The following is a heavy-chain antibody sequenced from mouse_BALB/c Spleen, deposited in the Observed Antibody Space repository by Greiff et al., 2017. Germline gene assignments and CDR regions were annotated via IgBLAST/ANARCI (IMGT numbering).Heavy chain of an antibody. CDR2: IDPENGDT. D-gene: IGHD2-1*01. Sequence: VQLQQSGAELVRSGASVKLSCTASGFNIKDYYMHWVKQRPEQGLEWIGWIDPENGDTEYAPKFQGKATMTADTSSNTAYLQLSSLTSEDTAVYYCNAPIYYGTTGFAYWGQGTLVTVSA. J-gene: IGHJ3*01. CDR3: NAPIYYGTTGFAY. V-gene: IGHV14-4*02. CDR1: GFNIKDYY.